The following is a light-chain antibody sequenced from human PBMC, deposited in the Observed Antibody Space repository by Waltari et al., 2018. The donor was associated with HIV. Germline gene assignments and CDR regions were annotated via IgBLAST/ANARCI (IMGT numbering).Light chain of an antibody. CDR1: SSNIGSNY. CDR2: RNN. Sequence: QSVLTQSPSASGPPGQRVTISCSGSSSNIGSNYVYWYQQLPGTAPKLLIYRNNQRPSGVPDRFSGSKSGTSASLAISGLRSEDEADYYCAAWDDSLSGVVFGGGTKLTVL. V-gene: IGLV1-47*01. CDR3: AAWDDSLSGVV. J-gene: IGLJ2*01.